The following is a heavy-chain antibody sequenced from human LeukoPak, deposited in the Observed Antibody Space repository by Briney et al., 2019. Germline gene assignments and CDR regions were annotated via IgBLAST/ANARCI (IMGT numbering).Heavy chain of an antibody. CDR1: GFGFNDAA. Sequence: GGSLRLSCAASGFGFNDAAMTWVRQAPGKGLEWVSAISGSGGSTYYADSVKGRFTISRDNSKNTLYLQMNSLRAEDTAVYYCAKIAVAGRDYWGQGTLVTVSS. J-gene: IGHJ4*02. V-gene: IGHV3-23*01. CDR2: ISGSGGST. D-gene: IGHD6-19*01. CDR3: AKIAVAGRDY.